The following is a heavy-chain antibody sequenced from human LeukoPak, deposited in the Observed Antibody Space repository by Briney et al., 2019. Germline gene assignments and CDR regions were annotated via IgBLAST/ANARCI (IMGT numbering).Heavy chain of an antibody. CDR1: GFPFSYYG. V-gene: IGHV3-30*18. J-gene: IGHJ3*02. CDR2: ISYDGSNK. CDR3: AKGQDSYGPYAFDI. D-gene: IGHD5-18*01. Sequence: GGSLRLSCAASGFPFSYYGMHWVRQAPGKGLEWVAVISYDGSNKYYADSVKGRFTISRDNSKNTLYLQMNSLRAEDTAVYYCAKGQDSYGPYAFDIWGQGTMVTVSS.